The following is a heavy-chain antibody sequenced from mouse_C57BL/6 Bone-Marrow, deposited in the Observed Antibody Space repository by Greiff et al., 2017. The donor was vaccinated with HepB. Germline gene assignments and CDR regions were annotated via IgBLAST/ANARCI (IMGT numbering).Heavy chain of an antibody. J-gene: IGHJ2*01. Sequence: EVQLQQSGPVLVKPGASVKMSCKASGYTFTDYYMNWVKQSHGKSLEWIGVINPYNGGTSYNQKFKGKATLTVDKSSSTAYMELNSLTSEDSAVYYCAREGELDYEGYWGQGTTLTVSS. D-gene: IGHD2-4*01. V-gene: IGHV1-19*01. CDR3: AREGELDYEGY. CDR1: GYTFTDYY. CDR2: INPYNGGT.